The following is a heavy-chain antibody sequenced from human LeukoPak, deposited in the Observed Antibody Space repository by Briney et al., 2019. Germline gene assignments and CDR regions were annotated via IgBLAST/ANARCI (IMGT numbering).Heavy chain of an antibody. V-gene: IGHV1-69*06. J-gene: IGHJ4*02. CDR1: GGTFSSYA. CDR3: ARAGKLYYGSGSPRSYFDY. Sequence: ASVNVSCKASGGTFSSYAISWVRQAPGQGLEWMGGIIPIFGTANYAQKFQGRVTITADKSTSTAYMELSSLRSEDTAVYYCARAGKLYYGSGSPRSYFDYWGQGTLVTVSS. CDR2: IIPIFGTA. D-gene: IGHD3-10*01.